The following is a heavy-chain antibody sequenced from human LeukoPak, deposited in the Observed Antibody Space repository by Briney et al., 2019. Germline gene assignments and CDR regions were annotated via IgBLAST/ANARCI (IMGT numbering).Heavy chain of an antibody. Sequence: ASVTVSCKASGGTFSSYAISWVRQAPGQGLEWMGGIIPIFGTANYAQKFQGRVTITADESTSTAYMELSSLRSEDTAVYYCAREGYSYGPGYFDYWGQGTLVTVSS. J-gene: IGHJ4*02. V-gene: IGHV1-69*01. D-gene: IGHD5-18*01. CDR1: GGTFSSYA. CDR2: IIPIFGTA. CDR3: AREGYSYGPGYFDY.